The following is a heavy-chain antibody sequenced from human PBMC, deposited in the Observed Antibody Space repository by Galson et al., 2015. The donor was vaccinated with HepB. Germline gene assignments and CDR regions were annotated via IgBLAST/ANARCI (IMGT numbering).Heavy chain of an antibody. D-gene: IGHD6-19*01. V-gene: IGHV3-30*18. Sequence: SLRLSCAASGFSFSNYAMHWVRQAPGKGLEWMTIISSDGGTKYYADSVKGRFTISRDNSKNALYLQMNSLRAEDTAVYYCAKSTSDIRMAGMDYWGQGTLVTVSS. CDR2: ISSDGGTK. CDR3: AKSTSDIRMAGMDY. CDR1: GFSFSNYA. J-gene: IGHJ4*02.